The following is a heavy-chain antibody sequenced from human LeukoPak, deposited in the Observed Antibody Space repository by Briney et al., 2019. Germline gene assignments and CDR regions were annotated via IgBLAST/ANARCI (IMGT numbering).Heavy chain of an antibody. J-gene: IGHJ3*02. D-gene: IGHD2-15*01. CDR2: IHYSGST. CDR3: ASLVVANPGAFDI. V-gene: IGHV4-59*01. CDR1: GGSISSYY. Sequence: SETLSLTCTVSGGSISSYYWSWIRQPPGKGLEWIGYIHYSGSTNYNPSLKSRVTISVDTSKNQFSLKLSSVTAADTAVYYCASLVVANPGAFDIWGQGTMVTVSS.